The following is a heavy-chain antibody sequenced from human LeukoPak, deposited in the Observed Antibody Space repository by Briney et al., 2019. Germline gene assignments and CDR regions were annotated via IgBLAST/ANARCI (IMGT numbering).Heavy chain of an antibody. D-gene: IGHD2-15*01. Sequence: SQTLSLTCTVSGGSISSGGYYWSWIRQPPGRGLEWIGYIYHSGSTYYNPSLKSRVTISVDRSKNQFSLKLSSVTAADTAVYYCARDRGGYFDYWGQGTLVTVSS. CDR1: GGSISSGGYY. CDR3: ARDRGGYFDY. V-gene: IGHV4-30-2*01. CDR2: IYHSGST. J-gene: IGHJ4*02.